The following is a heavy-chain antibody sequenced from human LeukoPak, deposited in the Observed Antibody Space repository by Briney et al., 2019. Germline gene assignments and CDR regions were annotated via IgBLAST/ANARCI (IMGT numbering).Heavy chain of an antibody. J-gene: IGHJ4*02. V-gene: IGHV1-18*04. D-gene: IGHD3-9*01. CDR1: GYTFTGYY. CDR2: ISAYNGNT. CDR3: ARRGLDYDILTGYQY. Sequence: ASVKVSCKASGYTFTGYYMHWVRQAPGQGLEWMGWISAYNGNTNYAQKLQGRVTMTTDTSTSTAYMELRSLRSDDTAVYYCARRGLDYDILTGYQYWGQGTLVTLSS.